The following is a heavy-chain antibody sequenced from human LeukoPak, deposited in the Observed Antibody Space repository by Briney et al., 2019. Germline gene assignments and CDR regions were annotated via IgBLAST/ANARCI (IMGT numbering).Heavy chain of an antibody. CDR1: GFTFSSYP. V-gene: IGHV3-30-3*01. J-gene: IGHJ5*02. Sequence: SGGSLRLSCAASGFTFSSYPMSWVRQSPGKGLEWVAIISYDGNNKFYADSVKGRFSISRDNSKNTLYLQMNSLRAEDTAVYYCARASRDGTENWCDPWGQGTLVTVSS. CDR2: ISYDGNNK. CDR3: ARASRDGTENWCDP. D-gene: IGHD5-24*01.